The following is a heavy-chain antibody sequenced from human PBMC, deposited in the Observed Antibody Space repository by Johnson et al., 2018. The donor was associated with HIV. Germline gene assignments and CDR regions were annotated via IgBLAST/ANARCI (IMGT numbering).Heavy chain of an antibody. CDR1: GFTFSSYD. D-gene: IGHD3-3*01. Sequence: VQLVESGGGLVQPGGSLRLSCAASGFTFSSYDMHWVRQATGKGLEWVSAIGTAGDTYYPGSVKGRFTISRETAKNSLYLQMNSLRAGDTAVYYCARARLGYDFWSGHPGGWAFNIWGQGTMVTVSS. CDR3: ARARLGYDFWSGHPGGWAFNI. CDR2: IGTAGDT. V-gene: IGHV3-13*01. J-gene: IGHJ3*02.